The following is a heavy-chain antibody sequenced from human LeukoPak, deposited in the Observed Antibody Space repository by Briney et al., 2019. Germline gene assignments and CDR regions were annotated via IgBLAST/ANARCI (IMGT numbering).Heavy chain of an antibody. CDR3: ARDTSYYYGSGSYLMDV. CDR1: GGTFSSYA. J-gene: IGHJ6*03. D-gene: IGHD3-10*01. CDR2: IIPIFGTA. Sequence: SVKVSCKASGGTFSSYAISWVRQAPGQGLEWMGGIIPIFGTANYAQKFQGRVTITTDESTSTACMELSSLRSEDTAVYYCARDTSYYYGSGSYLMDVWGKGTTVTVSS. V-gene: IGHV1-69*05.